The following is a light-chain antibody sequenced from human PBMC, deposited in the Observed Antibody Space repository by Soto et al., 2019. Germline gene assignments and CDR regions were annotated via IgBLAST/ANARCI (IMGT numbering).Light chain of an antibody. CDR3: QQYGSSPPIT. Sequence: EIVFTQSPGTLSLSPREKTTISCRASQNVSSSYLAWYQQKPGQAPRLLIYGASSRATGIPDRFSGSGSGTDFTLTISRLEPEDFAVYYCQQYGSSPPITFGQGTRLEIK. J-gene: IGKJ5*01. CDR1: QNVSSSY. CDR2: GAS. V-gene: IGKV3-20*01.